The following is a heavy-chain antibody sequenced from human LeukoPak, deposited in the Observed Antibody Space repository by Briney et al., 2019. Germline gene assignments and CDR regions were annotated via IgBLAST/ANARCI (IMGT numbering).Heavy chain of an antibody. CDR1: GFTFSSYG. V-gene: IGHV3-30*18. Sequence: GGSLRLSCAASGFTFSSYGMHWVRQAPGKGLEWVAVISYDGSNKYYADSVKGRFTISRDNSKNTLYLQMNSLRAEDTAVYYCAKDLVAGFALDYWGQGTLVTVSS. D-gene: IGHD6-19*01. J-gene: IGHJ4*02. CDR3: AKDLVAGFALDY. CDR2: ISYDGSNK.